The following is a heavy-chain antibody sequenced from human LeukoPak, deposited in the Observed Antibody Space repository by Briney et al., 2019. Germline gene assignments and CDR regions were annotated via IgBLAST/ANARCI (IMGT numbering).Heavy chain of an antibody. J-gene: IGHJ4*02. V-gene: IGHV1-18*01. D-gene: IGHD3-9*01. CDR1: GGTFNSYA. CDR3: ARDLLQYFDWLTMAGY. CDR2: ISAYNGNT. Sequence: GASVKVSCKASGGTFNSYAISWVRQAPGQGLEWMGWISAYNGNTKYAQRLQGRVTMTTDTSTTTAYVELRSLRSDDTAVYYCARDLLQYFDWLTMAGYWGQGTLVSVSS.